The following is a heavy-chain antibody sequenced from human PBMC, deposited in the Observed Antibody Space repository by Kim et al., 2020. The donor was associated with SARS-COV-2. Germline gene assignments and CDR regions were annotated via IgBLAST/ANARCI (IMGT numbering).Heavy chain of an antibody. Sequence: SDKRYVDSVKGRLTISRDNAINSMYLQMNSLRAEDTAVYYCAREDGTFDYWGQGTLVTVSS. D-gene: IGHD1-26*01. CDR2: SDK. J-gene: IGHJ4*02. CDR3: AREDGTFDY. V-gene: IGHV3-7*01.